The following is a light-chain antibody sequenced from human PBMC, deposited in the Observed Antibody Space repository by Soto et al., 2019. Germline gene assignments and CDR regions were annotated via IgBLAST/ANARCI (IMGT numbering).Light chain of an antibody. CDR2: EVT. Sequence: QSALTQPASVSGSPGQSITISCTGTSSDVGGYYYVSWYQHHPGTAPKLLIYEVTNRPSGVSNRFSGSKSGNTASLTISGLRTDDEADYYCSSYTDSSTLFGTGTKLTVL. J-gene: IGLJ1*01. V-gene: IGLV2-14*01. CDR1: SSDVGGYYY. CDR3: SSYTDSSTL.